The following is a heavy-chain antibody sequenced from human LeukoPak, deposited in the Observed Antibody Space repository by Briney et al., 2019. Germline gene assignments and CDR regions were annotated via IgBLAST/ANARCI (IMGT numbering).Heavy chain of an antibody. D-gene: IGHD3-3*01. Sequence: SETLSLTCAVSGYSTRSGYYWGWIRQPPGKGLEWIGSMFHSGSTYYNPSLKSRVTISVDTSKNQFSLKLTSVTAADTAVYYCARHHGNFWSGYYIYWGQGILVAVSS. V-gene: IGHV4-38-2*01. CDR1: GYSTRSGYY. J-gene: IGHJ4*02. CDR3: ARHHGNFWSGYYIY. CDR2: MFHSGST.